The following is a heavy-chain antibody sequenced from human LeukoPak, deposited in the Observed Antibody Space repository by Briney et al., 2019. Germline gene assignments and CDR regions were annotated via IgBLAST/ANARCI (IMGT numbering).Heavy chain of an antibody. CDR2: INSDGSNT. Sequence: PGGSLRLSCAASGFTFSSHWMHWVRQAPGKGLVWVSRINSDGSNTNYADSVKGRFTISRDNAMNTLYLQMNSLRAEDTAVYYCARGLGTGYNVGGYWGQGTLVTVSS. CDR1: GFTFSSHW. D-gene: IGHD3/OR15-3a*01. V-gene: IGHV3-74*01. J-gene: IGHJ4*02. CDR3: ARGLGTGYNVGGY.